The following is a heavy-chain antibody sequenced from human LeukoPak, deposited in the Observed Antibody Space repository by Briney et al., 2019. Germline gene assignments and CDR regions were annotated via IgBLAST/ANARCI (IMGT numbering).Heavy chain of an antibody. D-gene: IGHD6-13*01. Sequence: GGSLRLSCAASGFIFDDYAMHWVRQAPGKGLEWVSGISWNSGSIGYADSVKGRFTISRDNAKNSLYLQMNSLRAEDMALYYCAKASLWGIAAAFDYWGQGTLVTVSS. J-gene: IGHJ4*02. CDR3: AKASLWGIAAAFDY. V-gene: IGHV3-9*03. CDR2: ISWNSGSI. CDR1: GFIFDDYA.